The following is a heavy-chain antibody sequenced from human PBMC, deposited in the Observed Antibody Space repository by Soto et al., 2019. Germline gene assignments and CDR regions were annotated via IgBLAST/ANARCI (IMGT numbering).Heavy chain of an antibody. CDR2: IYYSGNT. Sequence: SETLSLTCTVSGGSISSTSYYWGWIRQPPGKGLEWIGAIYYSGNTYYAPSLKSRVTISVDTSKNQFSLKLSSVTAADTAVYYCARRRTAGVIVVNWFGPWGQGTLVTVCS. CDR1: GGSISSTSYY. CDR3: ARRRTAGVIVVNWFGP. V-gene: IGHV4-39*01. J-gene: IGHJ5*02. D-gene: IGHD3-16*02.